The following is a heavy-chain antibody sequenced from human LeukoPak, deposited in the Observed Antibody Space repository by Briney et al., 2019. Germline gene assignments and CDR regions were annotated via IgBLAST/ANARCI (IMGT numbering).Heavy chain of an antibody. J-gene: IGHJ4*02. Sequence: ASVKVSCKASGGTFSSYAISWVRQAPGQGLEWMGRIIPILGIANYAQKFQGRVTMTGDTSIRTAYMELSSLRSDDTAEYYCASPSFETGTYYYFDYWGQGTLVTVSS. CDR1: GGTFSSYA. V-gene: IGHV1-69*04. CDR3: ASPSFETGTYYYFDY. D-gene: IGHD1-26*01. CDR2: IIPILGIA.